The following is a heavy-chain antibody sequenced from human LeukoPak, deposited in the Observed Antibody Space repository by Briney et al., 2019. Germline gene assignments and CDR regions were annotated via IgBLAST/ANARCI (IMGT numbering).Heavy chain of an antibody. V-gene: IGHV3-30*03. Sequence: GGSLRLSCAASGFTFSSYGMHWVRQAPGKGLEWVAVISYDGSNKYYADSVKGRFTISRDNAKNSLYLQMNSLRAEDTAVYYCARGGLTEVDYWGQGTLVTVSS. D-gene: IGHD4-11*01. CDR3: ARGGLTEVDY. J-gene: IGHJ4*02. CDR1: GFTFSSYG. CDR2: ISYDGSNK.